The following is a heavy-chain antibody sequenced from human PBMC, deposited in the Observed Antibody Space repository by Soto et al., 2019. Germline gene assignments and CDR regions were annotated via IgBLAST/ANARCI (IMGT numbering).Heavy chain of an antibody. V-gene: IGHV4-31*03. CDR3: ARVRDSVGISVQALFAY. D-gene: IGHD3-10*01. CDR1: GGPFSSGGYY. Sequence: QVQLQESGPGLVKPSQTLSLICTVSGGPFSSGGYYWSWIRQHPGKGLEWIGYIYYSGSAYYNPSLKSRVTISVDTSKHQFSLKLSSVTAADTAVYYCARVRDSVGISVQALFAYWGQGTLVTVSS. CDR2: IYYSGSA. J-gene: IGHJ4*02.